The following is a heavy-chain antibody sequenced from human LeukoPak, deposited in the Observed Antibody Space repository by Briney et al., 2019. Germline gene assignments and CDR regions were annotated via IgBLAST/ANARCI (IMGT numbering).Heavy chain of an antibody. J-gene: IGHJ6*03. CDR3: ARDKGTEGTYYYYYMDV. CDR2: ISAHSGNT. V-gene: IGHV1-18*01. D-gene: IGHD1/OR15-1a*01. Sequence: ASVKVSCEASGYTFSSCGISWVRQAPGQGLEWMGSISAHSGNTNYEEKLQGRVTMTTDTSTSTAYMELRSLRSNDTAVYYCARDKGTEGTYYYYYMDVWGKGITVTVSS. CDR1: GYTFSSCG.